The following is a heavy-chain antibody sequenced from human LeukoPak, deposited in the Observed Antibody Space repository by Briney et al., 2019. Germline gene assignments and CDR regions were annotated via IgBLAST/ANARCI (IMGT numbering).Heavy chain of an antibody. CDR3: AKDPIFSGSYGVFDY. Sequence: PGGSLRLSCAASGFTFSSYWMHWVRQAPGKGLVWVSRINSDGSSTSYADSVKGRFTISRDNAKNTLYLQMNSLRAEDTAVYYCAKDPIFSGSYGVFDYWGLGTLVTVSS. CDR1: GFTFSSYW. V-gene: IGHV3-74*01. J-gene: IGHJ4*02. D-gene: IGHD1-26*01. CDR2: INSDGSST.